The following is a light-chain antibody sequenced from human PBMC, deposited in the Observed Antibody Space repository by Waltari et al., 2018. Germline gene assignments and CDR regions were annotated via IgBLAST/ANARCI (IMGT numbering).Light chain of an antibody. CDR1: SSDVGIYSI. CDR3: CSYAGSSTVV. CDR2: EVS. V-gene: IGLV2-23*02. J-gene: IGLJ2*01. Sequence: QSALTQPASVSGSPGQSITIPCTGTSSDVGIYSIVSWYQQHPGKAPQLMIYEVSKRPSGVSNRFSGSKSGNTASLTISGLQAEDEADYYCCSYAGSSTVVFGGGTKLTVL.